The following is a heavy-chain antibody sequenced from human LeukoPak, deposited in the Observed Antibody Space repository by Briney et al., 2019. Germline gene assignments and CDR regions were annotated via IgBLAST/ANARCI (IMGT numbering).Heavy chain of an antibody. J-gene: IGHJ4*02. D-gene: IGHD3-22*01. CDR1: GFTFSSYS. V-gene: IGHV3-21*01. Sequence: PGGSLRLSCAASGFTFSSYSMNWVRQAPGKGLEWVSSISSSSYIYYADLVKGRFTISRDNAKNSLYLQMNSLRAEDTAVYYCARAYYYDSSGYYYGSQGTLVTVSS. CDR3: ARAYYYDSSGYYY. CDR2: ISSSSYI.